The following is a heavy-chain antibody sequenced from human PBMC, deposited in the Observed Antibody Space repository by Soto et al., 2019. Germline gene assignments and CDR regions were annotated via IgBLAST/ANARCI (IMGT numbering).Heavy chain of an antibody. CDR1: GFTFSSYG. D-gene: IGHD6-13*01. CDR2: ISYDGSNK. V-gene: IGHV3-30*03. CDR3: ARDRYSSSLFDF. J-gene: IGHJ3*01. Sequence: GGSLRLSCAASGFTFSSYGMHWVRQAPGKGLEWVAVISYDGSNKYYADSVKGRFTISRDNTKNSLSLQMNSLRAEDTAGYYCARDRYSSSLFDFWGQGTMVTVSS.